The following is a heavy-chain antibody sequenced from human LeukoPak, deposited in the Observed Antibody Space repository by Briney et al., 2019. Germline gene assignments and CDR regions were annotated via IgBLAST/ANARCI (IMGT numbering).Heavy chain of an antibody. V-gene: IGHV4-38-2*02. J-gene: IGHJ5*02. CDR1: GYSVGSAYY. D-gene: IGHD3-16*01. CDR3: ARDPNWDSWFDP. Sequence: SETLSLTCAVSGYSVGSAYYWFWIRQPPGKGLEWIGTISHNGNAYYNPSLKSRLAMSVETSKNQFSLHLNSVTAADTAVYFCARDPNWDSWFDPWGQGALVTVSS. CDR2: ISHNGNA.